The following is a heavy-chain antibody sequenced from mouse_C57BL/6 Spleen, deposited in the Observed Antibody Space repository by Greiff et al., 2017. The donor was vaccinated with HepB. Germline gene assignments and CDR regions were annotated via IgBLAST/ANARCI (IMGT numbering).Heavy chain of an antibody. CDR2: INPSTGGT. V-gene: IGHV1-42*01. D-gene: IGHD3-2*02. Sequence: DVQLQESGPELVKPGASVKISCKASGYSFTGYYMNWVKQSPEKSLEWIGEINPSTGGTTYNQKFKAKATLTVDKSSSTAYMQLKSLTSEDSAVYYCATSRQLRLRYFDYWGQGTTLTVSS. CDR1: GYSFTGYY. CDR3: ATSRQLRLRYFDY. J-gene: IGHJ2*01.